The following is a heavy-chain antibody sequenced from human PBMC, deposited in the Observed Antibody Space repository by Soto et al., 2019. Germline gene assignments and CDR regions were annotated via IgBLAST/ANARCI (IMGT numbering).Heavy chain of an antibody. Sequence: SETLSLTCTVSGDSVSSVGFHWAWLRRPPGKGLEWIGYIYNGGSTYYRPSLESRMHVSLDATRNHYSLRLTSVTAADTAVYFCARAPVGLDTISYFDYWGQGKLVTVSS. J-gene: IGHJ4*02. CDR1: GDSVSSVGFH. D-gene: IGHD3-3*01. V-gene: IGHV4-30-4*01. CDR2: IYNGGST. CDR3: ARAPVGLDTISYFDY.